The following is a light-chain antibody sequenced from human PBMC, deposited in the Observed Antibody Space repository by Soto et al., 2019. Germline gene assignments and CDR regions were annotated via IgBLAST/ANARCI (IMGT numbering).Light chain of an antibody. J-gene: IGLJ2*01. CDR1: NSNIGRNY. Sequence: QSVLTQPPSVSAAPGQTVTISCSGRNSNIGRNYVSWYQQLPGTAPKLLIYDNNKRPSGIPDRFSGSKSGTSATLGITGLQTGDEADYYCGTWDSSLSGGVFGGGTKLTVL. CDR3: GTWDSSLSGGV. CDR2: DNN. V-gene: IGLV1-51*01.